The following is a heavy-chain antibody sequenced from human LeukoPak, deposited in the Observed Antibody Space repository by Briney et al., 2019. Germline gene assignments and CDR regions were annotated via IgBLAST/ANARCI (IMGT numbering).Heavy chain of an antibody. CDR3: ARLAYGSGSYYGDNWFDP. CDR1: GGSISSYC. D-gene: IGHD3-10*01. Sequence: SETLSLTCTVSGGSISSYCWSWIRQPPGKGLEWIGYIYYSRSTNYNPSLKSRVTISVDTSKNQFSLKLSSVTAADTAVYYCARLAYGSGSYYGDNWFDPWGQGTLVTVSS. V-gene: IGHV4-59*01. J-gene: IGHJ5*02. CDR2: IYYSRST.